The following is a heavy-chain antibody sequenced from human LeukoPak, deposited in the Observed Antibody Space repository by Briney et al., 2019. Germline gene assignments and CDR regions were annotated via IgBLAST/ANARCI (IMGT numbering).Heavy chain of an antibody. J-gene: IGHJ3*01. D-gene: IGHD6-19*01. CDR2: VNPASGNT. CDR1: GYTFTSYD. Sequence: GASVKASCKASGYTFTSYDINWVRQSTGQGLEWMGWVNPASGNTGNAQEFQGRVTMTTNTSINTAYMELSSLRFEDTAMYYCARPKWLQPDAFDVWGPGTMVTVSS. CDR3: ARPKWLQPDAFDV. V-gene: IGHV1-8*01.